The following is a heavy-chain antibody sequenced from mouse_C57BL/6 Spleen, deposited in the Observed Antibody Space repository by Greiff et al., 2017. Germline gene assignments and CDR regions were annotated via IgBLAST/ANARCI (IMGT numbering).Heavy chain of an antibody. D-gene: IGHD4-1*01. Sequence: QVQLQQPGAELVKPGASVKLSCKASGYTFTSYWMHWVKQRPGRGLEWIGRIDPNSGGTKYNEKFRSKATLTVDKPSSTAYMQLSSLTSEDSAVYYCARSESGTIYYAMDYWGQGTSVTVSS. V-gene: IGHV1-72*01. CDR1: GYTFTSYW. J-gene: IGHJ4*01. CDR3: ARSESGTIYYAMDY. CDR2: IDPNSGGT.